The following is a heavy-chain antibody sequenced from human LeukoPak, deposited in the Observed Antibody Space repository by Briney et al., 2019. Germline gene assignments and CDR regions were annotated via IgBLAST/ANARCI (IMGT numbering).Heavy chain of an antibody. CDR3: ARGIPDDYVWGSYRSDYYFGY. CDR2: IYISGST. V-gene: IGHV4-61*02. CDR1: GGSISSGSDY. D-gene: IGHD3-16*02. J-gene: IGHJ4*02. Sequence: SETLSLTCTVSGGSISSGSDYWSWIRQPAGKGLEWIGRIYISGSTNYNPSLKSRVTISVDTSKNQFSLKLSSVTAADTAVYYCARGIPDDYVWGSYRSDYYFGYWGQGTLVTVSS.